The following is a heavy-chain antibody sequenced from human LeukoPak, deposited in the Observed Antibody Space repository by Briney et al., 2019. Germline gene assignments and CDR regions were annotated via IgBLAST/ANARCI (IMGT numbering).Heavy chain of an antibody. Sequence: SQTLSLTCAISGDSVSSNSAARSWIRQSPSRGLEWLGRTYYRSKWYNDYAVSVKSRITINPDTSKNQFSLQLNSVTPEDTAVYYCARSVAGTSGELKYYMDVWGKGTTVTVSS. CDR2: TYYRSKWYN. D-gene: IGHD6-19*01. CDR1: GDSVSSNSAA. V-gene: IGHV6-1*01. J-gene: IGHJ6*03. CDR3: ARSVAGTSGELKYYMDV.